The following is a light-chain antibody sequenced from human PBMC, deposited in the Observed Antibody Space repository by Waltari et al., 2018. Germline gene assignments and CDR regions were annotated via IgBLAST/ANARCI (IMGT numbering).Light chain of an antibody. CDR1: SSDVGSYNR. J-gene: IGLJ3*02. Sequence: QSALTQPPSVSGSPGQSVTISCTGTSSDVGSYNRVSCYQQPPGTAPKLMIYEVSNRPSGVPDRFSGSKSGNTASLTISGLQAEDEADYYCSLYTSSSTWVFGGGTKLTVL. CDR3: SLYTSSSTWV. V-gene: IGLV2-18*01. CDR2: EVS.